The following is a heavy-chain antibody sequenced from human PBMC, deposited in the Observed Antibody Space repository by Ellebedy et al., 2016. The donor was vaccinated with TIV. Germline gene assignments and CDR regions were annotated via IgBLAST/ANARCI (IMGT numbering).Heavy chain of an antibody. CDR3: AREYSSSLDY. CDR2: ISAYHGNT. V-gene: IGHV1-18*04. Sequence: AASVKVSCKASGYTFTSYGIRWARQAPGQGLEWMGWISAYHGNTNYVQKLQGRVTMTTDTSTSTAYMELRSLRSDDTAVYYCAREYSSSLDYWGQGTLVTVSS. D-gene: IGHD6-6*01. J-gene: IGHJ4*02. CDR1: GYTFTSYG.